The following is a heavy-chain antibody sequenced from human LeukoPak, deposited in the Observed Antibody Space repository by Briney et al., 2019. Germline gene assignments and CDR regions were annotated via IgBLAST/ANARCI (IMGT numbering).Heavy chain of an antibody. CDR2: IYHSGST. V-gene: IGHV4-30-2*01. D-gene: IGHD3-9*01. J-gene: IGHJ5*02. CDR3: ARALEYFDWLLRP. CDR1: GGSISSGGYY. Sequence: SETLSLTCTVSGGSISSGGYYWSWIRQPPGKGLEWIGYIYHSGSTYYNPSLKSRVTISVDRSKNQFSLKLSSVTAADTAVYYCARALEYFDWLLRPWGQGTLVTVSS.